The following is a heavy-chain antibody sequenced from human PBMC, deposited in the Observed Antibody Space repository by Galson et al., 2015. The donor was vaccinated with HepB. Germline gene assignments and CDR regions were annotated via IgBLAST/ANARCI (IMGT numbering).Heavy chain of an antibody. J-gene: IGHJ6*03. CDR3: AKYRGQPLPNYHMDA. V-gene: IGHV3-23*01. D-gene: IGHD6-13*01. Sequence: CLRLACATPGLTFNISALRRGRQAPGEGLEWVPLMRGIGGRAYNADSVKGRFTISRDNSKNALYLQMNSLRAEDTAIYYRAKYRGQPLPNYHMDAWGKGTTVTVSS. CDR1: GLTFNISA. CDR2: MRGIGGRA.